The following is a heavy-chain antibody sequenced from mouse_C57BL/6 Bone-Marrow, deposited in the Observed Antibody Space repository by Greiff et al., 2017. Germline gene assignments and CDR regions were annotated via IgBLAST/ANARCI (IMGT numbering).Heavy chain of an antibody. J-gene: IGHJ2*01. CDR2: IYPRCGNT. Sequence: QVQLQQSGAELARPGASVKLSCKASGYTFTSYGISWVKQRTGQGLEWIGEIYPRCGNTYYNEKFKGKATLTADKSSSTAYMELRSLTSEDSAVYFCAILLWLRPEDFDYWGQGTTLTVSS. CDR1: GYTFTSYG. D-gene: IGHD2-2*01. CDR3: AILLWLRPEDFDY. V-gene: IGHV1-81*01.